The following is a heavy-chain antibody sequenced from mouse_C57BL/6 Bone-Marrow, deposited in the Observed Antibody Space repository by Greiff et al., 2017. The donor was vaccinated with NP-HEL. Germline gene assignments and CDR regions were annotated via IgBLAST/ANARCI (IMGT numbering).Heavy chain of an antibody. CDR1: GYTFTDYY. Sequence: EVQLQQSGPELVKPGASVKISCKASGYTFTDYYMNWVKQSHGKSLEWIGDINPNNGGTSYNQKFKGKATLTVDKSSSTAYMELRSLTSEDSAVYYCAREGYYANGYWGQGTTLTVSS. J-gene: IGHJ2*01. V-gene: IGHV1-26*01. CDR2: INPNNGGT. CDR3: AREGYYANGY. D-gene: IGHD1-1*02.